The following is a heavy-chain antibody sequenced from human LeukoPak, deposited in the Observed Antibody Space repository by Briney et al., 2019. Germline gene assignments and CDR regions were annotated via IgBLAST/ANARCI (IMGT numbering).Heavy chain of an antibody. D-gene: IGHD3-22*01. V-gene: IGHV1-69*01. CDR1: GGTFSSYA. CDR2: IIPIFGTA. CDR3: ASQRGMYYYDSSGYGIDY. Sequence: SVKVSCKASGGTFSSYAISWVRQAPGQGLEWMGGIIPIFGTANYAQKFQGRVTITADESTSTAYMELSSLRSEDTAVYYCASQRGMYYYDSSGYGIDYWGQGTLVTVSS. J-gene: IGHJ4*02.